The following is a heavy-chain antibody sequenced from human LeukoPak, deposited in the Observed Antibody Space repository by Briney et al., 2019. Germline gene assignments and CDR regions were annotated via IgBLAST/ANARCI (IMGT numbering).Heavy chain of an antibody. CDR3: ARDRLGATGHWRIGV. J-gene: IGHJ2*01. Sequence: PSETLSLTCTVSGGSFSSYYWTWIRQPAGKGLEWIGRIYNSGTTNYSPSLESRVTMSLDTSKNRFSLSLSSVTAADTAVYYCARDRLGATGHWRIGVWGRGTLVTVSS. CDR2: IYNSGTT. V-gene: IGHV4-4*07. D-gene: IGHD1-26*01. CDR1: GGSFSSYY.